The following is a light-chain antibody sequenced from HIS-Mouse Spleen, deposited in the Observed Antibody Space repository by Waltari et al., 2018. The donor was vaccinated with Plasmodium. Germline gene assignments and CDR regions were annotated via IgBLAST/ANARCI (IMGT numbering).Light chain of an antibody. V-gene: IGKV3-20*01. J-gene: IGKJ2*01. Sequence: EIVLTQSPGTLSLSPGERATLSGRASQSVSSSYLAWYQQQPGQAPRLLIYGASSRATGIPDRFSGSGSGTDFTLTISRLEPEDFAVYYCQQYGSSPYTFGQGTKLEIK. CDR2: GAS. CDR1: QSVSSSY. CDR3: QQYGSSPYT.